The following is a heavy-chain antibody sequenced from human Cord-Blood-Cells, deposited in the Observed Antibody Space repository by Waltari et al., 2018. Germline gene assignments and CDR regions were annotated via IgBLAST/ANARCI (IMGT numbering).Heavy chain of an antibody. CDR1: GSTLTELS. CDR2: FEPEDGET. V-gene: IGHV1-24*01. J-gene: IGHJ4*02. Sequence: QVQLVQSGAEVNKPGASVKVSCQVSGSTLTELSMHFVRHAPGKGLEWMGGFEPEDGETIYAQKFQGRVTMTEDTSTDTAYMELSSLRSEDTAVYYCATSAARSYYFDYWGQGTLVTVAS. D-gene: IGHD6-6*01. CDR3: ATSAARSYYFDY.